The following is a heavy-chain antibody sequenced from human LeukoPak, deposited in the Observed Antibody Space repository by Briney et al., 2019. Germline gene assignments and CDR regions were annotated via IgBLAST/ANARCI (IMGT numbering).Heavy chain of an antibody. Sequence: ASVKVSCKDSGCTFTGYYMHWVRQAPGQGLEWMGWVSAYNGNTNYAQKLQGRVTMTTATSTSTAYMELRSLRSDDTAVYYCARGGITMVRGVILTFSHGNWFDPWGQGTLVTVSS. D-gene: IGHD3-10*01. J-gene: IGHJ5*02. CDR3: ARGGITMVRGVILTFSHGNWFDP. CDR1: GCTFTGYY. CDR2: VSAYNGNT. V-gene: IGHV1-18*04.